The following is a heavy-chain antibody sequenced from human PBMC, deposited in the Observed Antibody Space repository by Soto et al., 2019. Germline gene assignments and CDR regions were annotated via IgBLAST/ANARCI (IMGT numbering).Heavy chain of an antibody. J-gene: IGHJ6*02. CDR1: GGSFSGYY. V-gene: IGHV4-34*01. D-gene: IGHD2-2*01. CDR2: INHSGST. Sequence: NPSETLSLTCAVHGGSFSGYYWTWIRQPPGKGLEWIGDINHSGSTNYNSSLKSRVTISVDTSKNQLSLKLRSVTAADTAVYYCAREEVPQWFTRGYYGMDVWGQGTTVTVSS. CDR3: AREEVPQWFTRGYYGMDV.